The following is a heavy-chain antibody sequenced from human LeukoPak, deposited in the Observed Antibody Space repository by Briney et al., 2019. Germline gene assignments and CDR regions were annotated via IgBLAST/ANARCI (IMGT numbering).Heavy chain of an antibody. J-gene: IGHJ3*02. D-gene: IGHD2-21*01. CDR3: ATDGHIVTDAFDI. V-gene: IGHV4-31*03. CDR1: GGSISSGGYY. Sequence: PSQTLSLTCTVSGGSISSGGYYWSWIRQHPGKGLEWIGYIYYSGSTYYNPSLKSRVTISVDTSKNQFSLKLSSVTAADTAVYYCATDGHIVTDAFDIWGQGTMVTVSS. CDR2: IYYSGST.